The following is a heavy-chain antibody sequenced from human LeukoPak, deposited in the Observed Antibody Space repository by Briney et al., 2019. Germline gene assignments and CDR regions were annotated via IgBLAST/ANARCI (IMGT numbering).Heavy chain of an antibody. CDR2: INPSGGST. V-gene: IGHV1-46*01. J-gene: IGHJ6*02. CDR1: GYTFTSYY. Sequence: ASVKVSCMASGYTFTSYYMHWVRQAPGQGLEWMGIINPSGGSTSYAQKFQGRVTVTRDTSTSTVYMELSSLRSEDTAVYYCAIGAYCGGDCGELDVWGQGTTVTVSS. CDR3: AIGAYCGGDCGELDV. D-gene: IGHD2-21*02.